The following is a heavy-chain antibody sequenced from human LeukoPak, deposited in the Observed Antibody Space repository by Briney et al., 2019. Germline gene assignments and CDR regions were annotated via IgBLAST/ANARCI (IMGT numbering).Heavy chain of an antibody. D-gene: IGHD3-3*01. J-gene: IGHJ6*03. V-gene: IGHV3-48*01. CDR1: GFTFSTYS. CDR2: ISSDSSSI. Sequence: GGSLRLSCAGSGFTFSTYSMNWVRQAPGKGLEWITYISSDSSSIYYTDSVRGRFTISRDNAKNSLCLQMNSLRAEDTAVYYCARDATYYDFWSGYYSTYYYYYYMDVWGKGTTVTVSS. CDR3: ARDATYYDFWSGYYSTYYYYYYMDV.